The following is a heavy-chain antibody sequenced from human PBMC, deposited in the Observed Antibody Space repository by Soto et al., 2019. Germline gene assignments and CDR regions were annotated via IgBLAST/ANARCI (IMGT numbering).Heavy chain of an antibody. CDR1: GFTFSSYW. V-gene: IGHV3-7*01. J-gene: IGHJ3*02. CDR2: IKQDGSEK. D-gene: IGHD3-9*01. Sequence: GGSLRLSCAASGFTFSSYWMSWVRQAPGKGLEWVANIKQDGSEKYYVDSVKGRFTISRDNAKNSLYLQMNSLRAEDTAVYYCASYYDILPNAFEIWGQGTMVTVSS. CDR3: ASYYDILPNAFEI.